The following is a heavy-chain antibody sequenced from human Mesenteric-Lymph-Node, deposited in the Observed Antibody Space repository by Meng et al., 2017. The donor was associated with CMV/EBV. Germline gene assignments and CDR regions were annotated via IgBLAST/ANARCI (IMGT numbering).Heavy chain of an antibody. CDR3: ARTRAKWGSDYFDY. Sequence: SGYTFTTYGITWVRQAPGQGLEWMGWISANNGDTNYAQNLQGRVTVTADTSTRTAYMELKSLRSDDTAVYYCARTRAKWGSDYFDYWGQGTLVTVSS. J-gene: IGHJ4*02. V-gene: IGHV1-18*01. CDR1: GYTFTTYG. CDR2: ISANNGDT. D-gene: IGHD7-27*01.